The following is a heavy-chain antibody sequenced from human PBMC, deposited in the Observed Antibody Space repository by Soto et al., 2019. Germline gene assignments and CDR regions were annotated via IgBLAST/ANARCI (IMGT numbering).Heavy chain of an antibody. CDR1: GFTFSSYS. CDR3: ARLGPYYPGSYSFRYNWFDL. Sequence: PGGSLRLSCAASGFTFSSYSMNWVRQAPGKGLEWVSYISSSSSTIYYADSVKGRFTISRDNSKNTVYLQMNSLRGEDTAMYYCARLGPYYPGSYSFRYNWFDLWAQGTLVTVSS. J-gene: IGHJ5*02. V-gene: IGHV3-48*01. CDR2: ISSSSSTI. D-gene: IGHD3-10*01.